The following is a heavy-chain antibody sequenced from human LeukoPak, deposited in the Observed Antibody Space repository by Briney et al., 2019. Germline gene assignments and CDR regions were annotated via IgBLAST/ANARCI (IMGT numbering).Heavy chain of an antibody. CDR2: IYYSGST. V-gene: IGHV4-59*01. Sequence: PSETLSLTCTVSGGSIRSYYWSWIRQPPGKGLEWIGYIYYSGSTNYNPSLKSRVSISVDTSKNQFSLKLSSVTAADTAVYYCARTGSAVTMLYPFDHWGQGTLVTVSS. CDR1: GGSIRSYY. CDR3: ARTGSAVTMLYPFDH. D-gene: IGHD4-17*01. J-gene: IGHJ4*02.